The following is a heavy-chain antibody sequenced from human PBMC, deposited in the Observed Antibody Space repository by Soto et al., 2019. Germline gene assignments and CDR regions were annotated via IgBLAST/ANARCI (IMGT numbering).Heavy chain of an antibody. CDR3: AKDVDDSSGYYYVGLYDFDY. V-gene: IGHV3-30*18. CDR2: ISYDGSNK. J-gene: IGHJ4*02. Sequence: QVQLVESGGGVVQPGRSLRLSCAASGFTFSSYGMHWVRQAPGKGREWVAVISYDGSNKYYADSVKGRFTISRDNSKNTLYLQMNSLRAENTAVYYCAKDVDDSSGYYYVGLYDFDYWGQGTLVTVSS. CDR1: GFTFSSYG. D-gene: IGHD3-22*01.